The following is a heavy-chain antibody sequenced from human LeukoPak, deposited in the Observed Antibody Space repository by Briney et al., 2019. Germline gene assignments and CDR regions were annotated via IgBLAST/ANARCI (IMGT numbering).Heavy chain of an antibody. CDR2: INPDSGGT. D-gene: IGHD1-26*01. Sequence: ASVKVSCKASGYTFTGYYMYWVRQAPGQGLEWMGWINPDSGGTVYAQKFQGRVTMTRGTSISTAYMELSRLRSDDTAVYYCARARWDRARYFDYWGQGTLLTVSS. J-gene: IGHJ4*02. V-gene: IGHV1-2*02. CDR3: ARARWDRARYFDY. CDR1: GYTFTGYY.